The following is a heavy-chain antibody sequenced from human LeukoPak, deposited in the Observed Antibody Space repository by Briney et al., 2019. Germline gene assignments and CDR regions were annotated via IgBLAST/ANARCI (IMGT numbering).Heavy chain of an antibody. CDR1: GFTFSSYA. CDR2: ISYDGSNK. D-gene: IGHD6-19*01. J-gene: IGHJ6*02. CDR3: ARDGAVAGDYYYGMDV. Sequence: RPGRSLRISCAASGFTFSSYAMHWVRQAPGKGLEWVAVISYDGSNKYYADSVKGRFTISRDNSKNTLYLQMNSLRAEDTAVYYCARDGAVAGDYYYGMDVWGQGTTVTVSS. V-gene: IGHV3-30-3*01.